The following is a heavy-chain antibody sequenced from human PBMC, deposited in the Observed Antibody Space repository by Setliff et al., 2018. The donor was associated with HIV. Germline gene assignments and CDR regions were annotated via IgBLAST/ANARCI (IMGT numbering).Heavy chain of an antibody. CDR1: GYTFTSYA. Sequence: ASVKVSCKASGYTFTSYAMNWVRQAPGQGLEWMGWINTNTGNPTYAQGFTGRFVFSLDTSVSTAYLQISSLKAEDTVVYYCARERITMVRGARTINWFDPWGQGTLVTVSS. CDR2: INTNTGNP. V-gene: IGHV7-4-1*02. CDR3: ARERITMVRGARTINWFDP. J-gene: IGHJ5*02. D-gene: IGHD3-10*01.